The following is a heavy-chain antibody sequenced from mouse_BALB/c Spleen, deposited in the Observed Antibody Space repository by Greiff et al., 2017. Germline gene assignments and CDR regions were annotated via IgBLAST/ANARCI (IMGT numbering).Heavy chain of an antibody. CDR2: ISYSGST. J-gene: IGHJ2*01. V-gene: IGHV3-2*02. D-gene: IGHD1-1*01. CDR3: ARERAYYYGSSYYFDY. Sequence: EVQLKESGPGLVKPSQSLSLTCTVTGYSITSDYAWNWIRQFPGNKLEWMSYISYSGSTSYNPSLKSRISITRDTSKNQFFLQLNSVTTEDTATYYCARERAYYYGSSYYFDYWGQGTTLTVSS. CDR1: GYSITSDYA.